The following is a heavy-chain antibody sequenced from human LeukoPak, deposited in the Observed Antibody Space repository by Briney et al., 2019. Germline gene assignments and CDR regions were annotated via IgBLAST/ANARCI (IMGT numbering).Heavy chain of an antibody. D-gene: IGHD4-17*01. CDR2: INWNSDSI. CDR3: ARVGDYGDYRQFDY. V-gene: IGHV3-9*01. J-gene: IGHJ4*02. Sequence: PGGSLRLSCAVSGFTFDDYAMHWVRQVPGKGLEWVSGINWNSDSIGYADSVKGRFTISRDNAKNSLYLQMNSLRAEDTAVYYCARVGDYGDYRQFDYWGQGTLVTVSS. CDR1: GFTFDDYA.